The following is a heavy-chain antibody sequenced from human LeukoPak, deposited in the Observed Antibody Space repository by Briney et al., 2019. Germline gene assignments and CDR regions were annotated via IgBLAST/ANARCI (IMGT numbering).Heavy chain of an antibody. J-gene: IGHJ5*02. Sequence: GGSLRLSCAASGFIFRNYGMHWVRQAPGKGLEWVAVLWADGSKKYYIDSVKGRFTVSRDISRNTLYLQMDSLRAEDTAIYYCARDIDTTSHHQELDPWGQGTLVTVSS. CDR1: GFIFRNYG. CDR3: ARDIDTTSHHQELDP. D-gene: IGHD1-26*01. V-gene: IGHV3-33*01. CDR2: LWADGSKK.